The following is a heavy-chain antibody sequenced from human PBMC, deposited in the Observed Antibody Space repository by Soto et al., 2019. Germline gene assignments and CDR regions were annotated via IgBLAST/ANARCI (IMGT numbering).Heavy chain of an antibody. V-gene: IGHV4-30-4*01. CDR3: ARDAPPHYYDSSGPWYYGMDV. CDR1: GGSISSGDYY. Sequence: SETLSLTCTVSGGSISSGDYYWSWIRQPPGKGLEWIGYIYYSGSTYYNPSLKSRVTISVDTSKNQFSLKLSSVTAADTAVYYCARDAPPHYYDSSGPWYYGMDVWGQGTTVTVSS. CDR2: IYYSGST. D-gene: IGHD3-22*01. J-gene: IGHJ6*02.